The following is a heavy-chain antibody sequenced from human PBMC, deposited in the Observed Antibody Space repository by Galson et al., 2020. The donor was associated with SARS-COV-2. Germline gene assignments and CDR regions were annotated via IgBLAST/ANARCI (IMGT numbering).Heavy chain of an antibody. Sequence: GESLKISCAASGFSFSSYTLTWVRQAPGQGLEWVSSLGGAGEVYYADSVKGRFTISRDNSKQTVYLEMSSLRAEDTAIYYCAKDYCISDDCYDLFDYWGQGTLVTVSS. D-gene: IGHD2-21*02. CDR3: AKDYCISDDCYDLFDY. CDR2: LGGAGEV. J-gene: IGHJ4*02. V-gene: IGHV3-23*01. CDR1: GFSFSSYT.